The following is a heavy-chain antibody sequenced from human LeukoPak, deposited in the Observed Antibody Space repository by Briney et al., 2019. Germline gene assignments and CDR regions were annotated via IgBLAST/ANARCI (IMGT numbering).Heavy chain of an antibody. CDR1: GFTFSSYA. V-gene: IGHV3-23*01. J-gene: IGHJ4*02. CDR3: AKGRLEFDY. Sequence: GGSLRLSCAASGFTFSSYAMSWVRQAPGKGPEWVSGISGSGDSTYYADSVKGRFTISRDNSKNTLYLQMNSLRAEDTAVYYCAKGRLEFDYWGQGTLVTVSS. D-gene: IGHD3-10*01. CDR2: ISGSGDST.